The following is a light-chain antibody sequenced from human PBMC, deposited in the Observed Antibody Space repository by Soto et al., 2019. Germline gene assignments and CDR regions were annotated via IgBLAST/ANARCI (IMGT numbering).Light chain of an antibody. CDR1: QSVSSS. J-gene: IGKJ1*01. CDR2: GAS. CDR3: QQYNNWWT. V-gene: IGKV3-15*01. Sequence: ELVMAQSPATLSMSPGERATLSCRASQSVSSSLAWYQQKTGQAPRLLIYGASTRATGIPDRFSGSGSETEFTLTISSLQDEDFAIYYCQQYNNWWTFGQGTKVEIK.